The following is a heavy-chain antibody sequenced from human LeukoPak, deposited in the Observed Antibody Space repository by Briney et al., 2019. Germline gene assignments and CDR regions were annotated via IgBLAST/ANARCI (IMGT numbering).Heavy chain of an antibody. CDR3: AREGYDFWSGYCDY. D-gene: IGHD3-3*01. CDR1: GGTFSSYA. CDR2: IIPIFGTA. J-gene: IGHJ4*02. V-gene: IGHV1-69*05. Sequence: SVKVSCKASGGTFSSYAISWVRQAPGQGLEWKGRIIPIFGTANYAQKFQGRVTITTDESTSTAYMELSSLRSEDTAVYYCAREGYDFWSGYCDYWGQGTLVTVSS.